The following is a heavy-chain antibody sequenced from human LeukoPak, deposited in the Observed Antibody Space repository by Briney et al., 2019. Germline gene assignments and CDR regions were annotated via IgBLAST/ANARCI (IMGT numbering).Heavy chain of an antibody. J-gene: IGHJ4*02. V-gene: IGHV1-2*02. CDR2: INPNSGGT. Sequence: PGASVKVSCKASGYTFTGYYMHWVRQAPGEGLEWMGWINPNSGGTNYEQKFQGRVTMTRDTSISTAYMELSRLRSNDTAVDYCARVLNDSSGYNYPYWGQGTLVTVSS. D-gene: IGHD3-22*01. CDR3: ARVLNDSSGYNYPY. CDR1: GYTFTGYY.